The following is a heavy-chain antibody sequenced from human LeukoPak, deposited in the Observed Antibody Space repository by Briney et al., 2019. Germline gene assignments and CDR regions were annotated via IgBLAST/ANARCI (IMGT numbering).Heavy chain of an antibody. CDR2: IYSGGST. V-gene: IGHV3-53*01. D-gene: IGHD2-21*01. CDR1: GFTVSSNY. J-gene: IGHJ4*02. Sequence: GGSLGLSCVVSGFTVSSNYMSWVRQAPGKGLEWVSVIYSGGSTYYADSVKGRFTISRDNSKNSLYLQMNSLRAEDTAVYYCARNIGGVGYWGQGTLVTVSS. CDR3: ARNIGGVGY.